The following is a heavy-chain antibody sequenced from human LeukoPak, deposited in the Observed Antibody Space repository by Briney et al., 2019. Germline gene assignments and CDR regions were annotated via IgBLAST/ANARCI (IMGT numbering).Heavy chain of an antibody. V-gene: IGHV5-51*01. CDR3: ARQNDFRLDY. J-gene: IGHJ4*02. CDR1: GYTFSSYW. CDR2: IYPSDSDT. D-gene: IGHD3-3*01. Sequence: GESLKISCKGSGYTFSSYWIGWVRQMPGKGLEWMGIIYPSDSDTRYSPSLQGQVTISVDTSIGTAYLQWSSLKASGTAIYYCARQNDFRLDYWGQGTLVTVSS.